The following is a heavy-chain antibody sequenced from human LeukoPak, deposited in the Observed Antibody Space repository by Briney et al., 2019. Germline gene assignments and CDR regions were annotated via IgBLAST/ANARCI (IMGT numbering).Heavy chain of an antibody. J-gene: IGHJ6*02. CDR2: ISSSSSYI. Sequence: GGSLRLSCAASGFTFSSYSMNWVRRAPGKGLEWVSSISSSSSYIYYADSVKGRFTISRDNAKNSLYLQMNSLRAEDTAVYYCASGGTTGTTWVFFEYYYGMDVWGQGTTVTVSS. CDR1: GFTFSSYS. V-gene: IGHV3-21*01. CDR3: ASGGTTGTTWVFFEYYYGMDV. D-gene: IGHD1-1*01.